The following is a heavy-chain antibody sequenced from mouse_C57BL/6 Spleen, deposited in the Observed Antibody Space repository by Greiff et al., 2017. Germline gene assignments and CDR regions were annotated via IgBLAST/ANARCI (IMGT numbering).Heavy chain of an antibody. V-gene: IGHV1-81*01. CDR2: IYPRSGNT. CDR1: GYTFTSYG. CDR3: ARRGYFDY. J-gene: IGHJ2*01. Sequence: VKLMESGAELARPGASVKLSCKASGYTFTSYGISWVKQRTGQGLEWIGEIYPRSGNTYYNEKFKGKATLTEDKSSSTAYMELRSLTSEDSAVYFCARRGYFDYWGQGTTLTVSS.